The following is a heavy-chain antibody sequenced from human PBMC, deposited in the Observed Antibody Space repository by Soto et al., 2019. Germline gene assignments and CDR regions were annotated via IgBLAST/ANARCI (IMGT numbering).Heavy chain of an antibody. J-gene: IGHJ6*02. D-gene: IGHD2-15*01. V-gene: IGHV3-48*03. CDR1: GFTFSSYE. Sequence: EVQLVESGGGLVQPGGSLRLSCAASGFTFSSYEMNWVRQAPGKGLEWVSYISSRGSTIYYADSVKGRFTISRDNAKNSLYLQMNSLRAEDTAVYYCARESVVVVAATFHYYYYYGMDVWGQGTTVTVSS. CDR2: ISSRGSTI. CDR3: ARESVVVVAATFHYYYYYGMDV.